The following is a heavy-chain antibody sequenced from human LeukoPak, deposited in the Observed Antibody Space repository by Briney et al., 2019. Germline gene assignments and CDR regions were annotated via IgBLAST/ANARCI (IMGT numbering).Heavy chain of an antibody. CDR1: GYNFTGNY. V-gene: IGHV1-2*02. J-gene: IGHJ3*02. CDR3: ARDGKDWIQLWFWFAFDI. CDR2: INPNSGGT. D-gene: IGHD5-18*01. Sequence: ASVKVSCKASGYNFTGNYIHWVRHAPGQGLEWMGWINPNSGGTNYAQKFQGRVTMTRDTSNSTASMELNRLRSDDTAVYYCARDGKDWIQLWFWFAFDIWGQGTMVTVSS.